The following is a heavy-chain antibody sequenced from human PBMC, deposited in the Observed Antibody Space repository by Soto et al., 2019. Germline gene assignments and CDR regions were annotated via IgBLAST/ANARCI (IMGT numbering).Heavy chain of an antibody. CDR2: MYNTGST. CDR3: AREPLT. J-gene: IGHJ4*02. Sequence: SETLSPTCTVSGGPISSYYWSWIRQPPGKVLEWIGYMYNTGSTIYNPSLKSRVTISVDTSKNQFSLKLSSVTAADTAVYYCAREPLTWGQGTLVTVSS. V-gene: IGHV4-59*12. CDR1: GGPISSYY.